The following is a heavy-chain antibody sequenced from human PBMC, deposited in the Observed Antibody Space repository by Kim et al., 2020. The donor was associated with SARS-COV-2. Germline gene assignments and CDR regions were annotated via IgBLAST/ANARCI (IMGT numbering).Heavy chain of an antibody. V-gene: IGHV3-33*01. CDR3: ARGSRRTVTTYYYYGMDV. Sequence: GGSLRLSCAASGFTFSSYGMHWVRQAPGKGLEWVAVIWYDGSNKYYADSVKGRFTISRDNSKNTLYLQMNSLRAEDTAVYYCARGSRRTVTTYYYYGMDVWGQGTTVTFSS. J-gene: IGHJ6*02. D-gene: IGHD4-17*01. CDR1: GFTFSSYG. CDR2: IWYDGSNK.